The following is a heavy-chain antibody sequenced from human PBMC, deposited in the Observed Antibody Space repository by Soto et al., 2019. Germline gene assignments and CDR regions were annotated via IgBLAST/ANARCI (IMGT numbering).Heavy chain of an antibody. D-gene: IGHD5-18*01. CDR2: ISGSGGST. CDR1: GFTFSSYA. Sequence: GGSLRLSCAASGFTFSSYAMSWVRQAPGKGLEWVSAISGSGGSTYYADSVKGRFTISRDNSKNTLYLQMNSLRAEDTAVYYCAKPSRGYSYGGWGYWGQGTLVTVSS. J-gene: IGHJ4*02. V-gene: IGHV3-23*01. CDR3: AKPSRGYSYGGWGY.